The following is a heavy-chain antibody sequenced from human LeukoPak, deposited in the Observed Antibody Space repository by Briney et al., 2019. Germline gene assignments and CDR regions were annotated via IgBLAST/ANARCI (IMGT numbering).Heavy chain of an antibody. CDR2: IYTSGST. V-gene: IGHV4-61*02. J-gene: IGHJ5*02. CDR3: ARNSGYDLNWFDP. D-gene: IGHD5-12*01. CDR1: GGSISSGSYY. Sequence: SQTMSLTCTVSGGSISSGSYYWSWLRQPAGKGLEWIGRIYTSGSTNYNPSLKSRVTISVDTSKNQFSLKLSSVTAADTAVCYCARNSGYDLNWFDPWGQGTLVTVSS.